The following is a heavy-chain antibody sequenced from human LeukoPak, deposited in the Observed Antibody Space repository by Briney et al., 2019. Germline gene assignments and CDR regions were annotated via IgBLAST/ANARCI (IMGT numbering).Heavy chain of an antibody. D-gene: IGHD6-19*01. V-gene: IGHV5-51*01. J-gene: IGHJ5*02. Sequence: GESLKISCKGSGYSFTSYWICWVRQMPGKGLEWMGIIYPGDSDTRYSPSVQGQVTSSGDKSISTAYLQWSSLKASDTAMYYCARRVGSGWYGWFDPWGQGTLVTVSS. CDR3: ARRVGSGWYGWFDP. CDR2: IYPGDSDT. CDR1: GYSFTSYW.